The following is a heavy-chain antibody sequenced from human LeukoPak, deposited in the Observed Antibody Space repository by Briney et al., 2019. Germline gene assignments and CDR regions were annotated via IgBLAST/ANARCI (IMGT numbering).Heavy chain of an antibody. J-gene: IGHJ6*03. CDR2: IYYSGST. D-gene: IGHD6-19*01. CDR3: ARDRSSGWRLNYYYYYMDV. CDR1: GGSISSYY. Sequence: PSVTLSLTCTVSGGSISSYYWSWIRQPPGKGLEWIGYIYYSGSTNYNPSLKSRVTISVDTSKNQFSLKLSSVTAADTAVYYCARDRSSGWRLNYYYYYMDVWGKGTTVTVSS. V-gene: IGHV4-59*01.